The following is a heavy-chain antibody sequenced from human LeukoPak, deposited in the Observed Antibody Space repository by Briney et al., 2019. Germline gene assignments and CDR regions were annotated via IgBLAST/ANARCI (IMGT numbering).Heavy chain of an antibody. Sequence: GGSLRLSCAGSGFTFSSHWMNWVRQAPGKGLEWVAHINQDGSETYYVDSVTGRFTMTRDNPKNSLYLQMHRLRAGDTAVYYCARDCYRALKYWGKGTLVTVSS. J-gene: IGHJ4*02. D-gene: IGHD2-15*01. CDR3: ARDCYRALKY. V-gene: IGHV3-7*01. CDR2: INQDGSET. CDR1: GFTFSSHW.